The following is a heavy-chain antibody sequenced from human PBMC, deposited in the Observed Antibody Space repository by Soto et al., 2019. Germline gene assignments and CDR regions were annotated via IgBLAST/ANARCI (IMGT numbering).Heavy chain of an antibody. CDR2: INAGNGNT. CDR3: AGTLWQYYDHIWGAKGSYYFDY. D-gene: IGHD3-16*01. V-gene: IGHV1-3*01. Sequence: ASGKVSCKASGYTFTSYAMHWVRQAPGQRLEWMGWINAGNGNTKYSQKFQGRVTITRDTSASTAYMELSSLRSEDTAVYYCAGTLWQYYDHIWGAKGSYYFDYWGQATLVTVSP. J-gene: IGHJ4*02. CDR1: GYTFTSYA.